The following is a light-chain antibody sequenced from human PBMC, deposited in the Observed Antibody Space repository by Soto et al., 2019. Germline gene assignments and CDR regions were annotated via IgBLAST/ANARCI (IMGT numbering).Light chain of an antibody. Sequence: QSVLTQPASVSGSPGQSITISCTGTSSDVGGYSYVSWYQQHPGKAPKLMIYDVGNRPSGVSNRCSGSKSGNTASLTISGLQAEEEADYYCSSYTSSSRGVLGTGTKVPAL. J-gene: IGLJ1*01. V-gene: IGLV2-14*01. CDR1: SSDVGGYSY. CDR3: SSYTSSSRGV. CDR2: DVG.